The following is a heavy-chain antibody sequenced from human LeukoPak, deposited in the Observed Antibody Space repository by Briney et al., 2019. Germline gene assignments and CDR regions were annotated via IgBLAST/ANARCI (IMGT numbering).Heavy chain of an antibody. CDR1: GFTFSSYE. V-gene: IGHV3-48*03. J-gene: IGHJ4*02. CDR2: ISSSGSTI. CDR3: AREGYYDSSGYSGFDY. D-gene: IGHD3-22*01. Sequence: GGSLRLSCAASGFTFSSYEMNWVRQAPGKGLEWVSYISSSGSTIYYADSMKGPFTSSRDNAKNSLYLQMNSLRAEDTAVYYCAREGYYDSSGYSGFDYWGQGTLVTVSS.